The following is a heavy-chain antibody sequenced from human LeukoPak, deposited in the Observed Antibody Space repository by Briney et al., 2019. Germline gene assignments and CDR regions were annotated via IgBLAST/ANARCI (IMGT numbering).Heavy chain of an antibody. Sequence: SETLSLTCTVSGGSIRSYYWSWIRQPPGKGLEWIGYIYYSGSTNYNPSLKSRVTISENTSKNQFSLKLSSVTAADTAVYYCAGVVEVPAATGLWFDPWGQGTLVTVSS. CDR2: IYYSGST. J-gene: IGHJ5*02. V-gene: IGHV4-59*01. CDR1: GGSIRSYY. D-gene: IGHD2-2*01. CDR3: AGVVEVPAATGLWFDP.